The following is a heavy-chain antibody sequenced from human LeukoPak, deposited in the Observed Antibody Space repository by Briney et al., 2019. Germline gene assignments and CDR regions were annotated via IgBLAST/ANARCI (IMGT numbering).Heavy chain of an antibody. Sequence: GGSLRLSCAASGFTFSSYSMNWVRQAPGKGLEWVSSISSSSSYIYYADSVKGRFTISRDNAKNSLYLQMNSLRAEDTAVYYCARLWFGESGNVDYWGQGTPVTVSS. V-gene: IGHV3-21*01. D-gene: IGHD3-10*01. CDR3: ARLWFGESGNVDY. J-gene: IGHJ4*02. CDR2: ISSSSSYI. CDR1: GFTFSSYS.